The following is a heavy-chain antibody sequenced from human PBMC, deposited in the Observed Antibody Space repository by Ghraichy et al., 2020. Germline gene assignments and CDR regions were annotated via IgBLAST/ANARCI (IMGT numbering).Heavy chain of an antibody. Sequence: SETLSLTCTVSGGSIRSYYWSWIRQPPGKGLEWIGYIYASGTTSYNPSLKSRVTISIDTSKNQFSLNLSSVTAADTAVYYCAREDTRWFDPWGPGTRVTVSS. CDR1: GGSIRSYY. V-gene: IGHV4-59*01. CDR2: IYASGTT. D-gene: IGHD3-3*01. J-gene: IGHJ5*02. CDR3: AREDTRWFDP.